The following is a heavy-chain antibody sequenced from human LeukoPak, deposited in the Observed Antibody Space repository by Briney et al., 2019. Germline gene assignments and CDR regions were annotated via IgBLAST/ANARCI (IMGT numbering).Heavy chain of an antibody. V-gene: IGHV4-39*07. Sequence: SETLSLTCTVSGGSVSSSTYYWAWIRQPPGKGLECIGSIYYSGGTYYNSSLKSRVTISVDTSKSQFSLKLSSVTAADTAVYYCARGQYCSSTSCQRGYYYYYYMDVWGKGTTVTVSS. D-gene: IGHD2-2*01. CDR2: IYYSGGT. J-gene: IGHJ6*03. CDR3: ARGQYCSSTSCQRGYYYYYYMDV. CDR1: GGSVSSSTYY.